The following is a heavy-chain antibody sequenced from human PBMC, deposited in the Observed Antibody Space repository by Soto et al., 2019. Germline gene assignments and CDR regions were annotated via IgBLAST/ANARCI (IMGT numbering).Heavy chain of an antibody. Sequence: PGGSLRLSCAASEFTFSSYSMNWVRQAPGKGLEWVSYISGSGGTIYYADSVRGRFTISRDNAKNSLYLQMNSLRAEDTAVYYCARDPAADGYYGMDVWGQGTMVTVSS. D-gene: IGHD2-2*01. CDR2: ISGSGGTI. J-gene: IGHJ6*02. CDR1: EFTFSSYS. CDR3: ARDPAADGYYGMDV. V-gene: IGHV3-48*01.